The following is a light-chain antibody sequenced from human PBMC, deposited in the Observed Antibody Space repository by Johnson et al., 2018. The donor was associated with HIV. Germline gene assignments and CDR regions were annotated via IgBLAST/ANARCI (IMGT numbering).Light chain of an antibody. V-gene: IGLV1-51*02. J-gene: IGLJ1*01. CDR3: GTWDSSLNV. Sequence: QSVLTQPPSVSAATGQKVTISCAGSSSNIGNNYVSWYQQLPGTAPKLLIYENNKRPSGIPDRFSGSKSGTSATLGITGLQTGDAADYYCGTWDSSLNVFGTGNKVNIL. CDR2: ENN. CDR1: SSNIGNNY.